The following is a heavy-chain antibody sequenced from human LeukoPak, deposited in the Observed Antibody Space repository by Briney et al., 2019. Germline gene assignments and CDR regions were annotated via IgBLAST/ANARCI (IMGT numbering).Heavy chain of an antibody. D-gene: IGHD3-22*01. CDR2: IYSGGST. Sequence: GGSLRLSCAASGFTVSSNYMSWVRQAPGEGLEWVSVIYSGGSTYYADSVKGRFTISRDNSKNTLYLQMNSLRAEDTAVYYCARVRYYYDSSGLYYFDYWGQGTLVTVSS. J-gene: IGHJ4*02. V-gene: IGHV3-53*01. CDR1: GFTVSSNY. CDR3: ARVRYYYDSSGLYYFDY.